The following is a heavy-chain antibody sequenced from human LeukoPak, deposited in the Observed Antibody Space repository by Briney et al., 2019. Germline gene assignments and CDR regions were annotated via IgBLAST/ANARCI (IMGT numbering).Heavy chain of an antibody. V-gene: IGHV3-48*03. CDR1: GFTFSRYW. J-gene: IGHJ6*04. CDR2: ISSSGSTI. CDR3: AELGITMIGGV. Sequence: GGSLRLSCAASGFTFSRYWMNWVRQAPGKGLEWVSCISSSGSTIYYADSVKGRFTISRDNAKNSLYLQMNSLRAEDTAVYYCAELGITMIGGVWGKGTTVTISS. D-gene: IGHD3-10*02.